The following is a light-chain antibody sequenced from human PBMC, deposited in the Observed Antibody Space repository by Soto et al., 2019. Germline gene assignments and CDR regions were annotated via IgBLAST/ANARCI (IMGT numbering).Light chain of an antibody. CDR1: SSNIGAGYD. V-gene: IGLV1-40*01. Sequence: QSVLTQPPSVSGAPGQRVTISCTGSSSNIGAGYDVHWYQQIPGTAPKLLIYGNTNRPSGVPDRFSGSKSGSSASLAITGLLAEDEADYYCQSYDSSLSGSRVFGSGNKLTVL. J-gene: IGLJ1*01. CDR2: GNT. CDR3: QSYDSSLSGSRV.